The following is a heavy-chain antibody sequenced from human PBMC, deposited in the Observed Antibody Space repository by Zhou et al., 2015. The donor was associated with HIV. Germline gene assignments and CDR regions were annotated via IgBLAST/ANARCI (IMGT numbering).Heavy chain of an antibody. CDR3: ANVPLSSGWGGDY. Sequence: EVQLLESGGGLVSLGGSLRLSCAASGFTFSSYAMSWVRQAPGKGLEWVSAISGSGGSTYYADSVKGRFTISRDNSKNTLYLQMNSLRAEDTAVYYCANVPLSSGWGGDYWGQGTLVTVSS. CDR2: ISGSGGST. D-gene: IGHD6-19*01. CDR1: GFTFSSYA. V-gene: IGHV3-23*01. J-gene: IGHJ4*02.